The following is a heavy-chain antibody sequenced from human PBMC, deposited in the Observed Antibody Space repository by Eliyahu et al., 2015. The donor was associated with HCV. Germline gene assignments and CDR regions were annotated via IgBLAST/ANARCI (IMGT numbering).Heavy chain of an antibody. CDR2: IWYDGSNK. J-gene: IGHJ6*02. Sequence: QVQLVESGGGVVQPGRSLRLSCAASGFTFXSYGMHWVRQAPGKGLEWVAVIWYDGSNKYYADSVKGRFTISRDNSKNTLYLQMNSLRAEDTAVYYCARERDYGDYGGEYYGMDVWGQGTTVTVSS. CDR1: GFTFXSYG. V-gene: IGHV3-33*08. CDR3: ARERDYGDYGGEYYGMDV. D-gene: IGHD4-17*01.